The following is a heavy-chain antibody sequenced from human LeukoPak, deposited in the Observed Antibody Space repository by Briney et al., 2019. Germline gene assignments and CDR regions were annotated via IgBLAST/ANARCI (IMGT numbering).Heavy chain of an antibody. CDR3: ARDLGDSGYVFDY. D-gene: IGHD5-12*01. Sequence: SVKVSCKASGGTFSSYAISWVRQAPGQGLEWMGRIIPILGIANYAQKFQGRVTITADKSTSTAYMELSSLRSEDTAVYYCARDLGDSGYVFDYWGQGTLVTVSS. CDR2: IIPILGIA. CDR1: GGTFSSYA. V-gene: IGHV1-69*04. J-gene: IGHJ4*02.